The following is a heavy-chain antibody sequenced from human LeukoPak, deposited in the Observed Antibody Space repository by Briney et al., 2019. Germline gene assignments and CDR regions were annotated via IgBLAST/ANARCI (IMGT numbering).Heavy chain of an antibody. Sequence: AGSLRLSCAASGFTFSTYWMHWVRQAPGKGLVWVSHIKSDGSSTSYADSVKGRITISRDNAKNTLYLQMNSQRAEDTAVYYCASPLGYCYTTTCHEDYWGQGTLVTVSS. CDR3: ASPLGYCYTTTCHEDY. D-gene: IGHD2-2*01. CDR1: GFTFSTYW. CDR2: IKSDGSST. V-gene: IGHV3-74*01. J-gene: IGHJ4*02.